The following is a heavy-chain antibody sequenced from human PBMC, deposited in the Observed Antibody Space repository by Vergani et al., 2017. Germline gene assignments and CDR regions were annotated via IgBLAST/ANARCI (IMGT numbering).Heavy chain of an antibody. J-gene: IGHJ4*02. V-gene: IGHV3-48*03. Sequence: EVQLLESGGGLVQPGGSLRLSCAASGFTFSSYEMNWVRQAPGKGLEWVSYISSSGSTIYYADSVKGRFTISRDNAKNSLYLQMNSLRAEDTAVYYCARDSDQQYPAPCNDYWGQGTLVTVSS. D-gene: IGHD2/OR15-2a*01. CDR1: GFTFSSYE. CDR2: ISSSGSTI. CDR3: ARDSDQQYPAPCNDY.